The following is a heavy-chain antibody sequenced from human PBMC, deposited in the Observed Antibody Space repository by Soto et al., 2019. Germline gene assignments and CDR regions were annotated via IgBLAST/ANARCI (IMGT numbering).Heavy chain of an antibody. CDR2: INAGNGNT. CDR3: ARAVAVPADFDY. J-gene: IGHJ4*02. CDR1: GYTFTVYA. V-gene: IGHV1-3*01. D-gene: IGHD6-19*01. Sequence: ASVKVSCKASGYTFTVYAMHWVRQAPGQRLEWMGWINAGNGNTKYSQKFQGRVTVTRDTSASTAYMELSSLRSEDTAVYYCARAVAVPADFDYWGQGTLVTVSS.